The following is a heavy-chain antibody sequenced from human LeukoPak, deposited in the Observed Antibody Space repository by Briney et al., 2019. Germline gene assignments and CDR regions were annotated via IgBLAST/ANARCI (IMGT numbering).Heavy chain of an antibody. V-gene: IGHV4-61*02. CDR3: AITYDSSGYYFLGPASPPERFDY. CDR1: GGSINSGSYY. Sequence: PSETLSLTCTVSGGSINSGSYYWTWNRQPAGKGLEWIGRINPSESTDYNPSLKSRVTISVDTSKNQFSLKLTSVTAADTAVYYCAITYDSSGYYFLGPASPPERFDYWGQGTLVTVSS. CDR2: INPSEST. J-gene: IGHJ4*02. D-gene: IGHD3-22*01.